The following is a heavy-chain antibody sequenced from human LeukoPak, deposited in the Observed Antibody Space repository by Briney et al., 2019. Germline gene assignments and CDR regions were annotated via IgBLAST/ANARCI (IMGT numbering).Heavy chain of an antibody. CDR2: ISGSGGST. D-gene: IGHD3-10*01. V-gene: IGHV3-23*01. CDR3: ASVLWFGGIFFDY. Sequence: GGSRRLSWQASGSTFSSYPMSWVRQAPGKGLEWVSAISGSGGSTYYADSVKGRFTISRDNSKNTLYLQMNSLRAEDTAVYYCASVLWFGGIFFDYWGQGTLVTVSS. CDR1: GSTFSSYP. J-gene: IGHJ4*02.